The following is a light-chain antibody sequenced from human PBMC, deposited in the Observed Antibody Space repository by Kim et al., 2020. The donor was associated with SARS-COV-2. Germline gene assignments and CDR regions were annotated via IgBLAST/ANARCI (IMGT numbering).Light chain of an antibody. CDR1: QGIGSF. CDR3: QQLKTYPLT. Sequence: ASIGDRVTITCRASQGIGSFLAWYQQKPGKAPTLLIYAASTLQGGVPSRFSGSGSGTEFTLAISSLQPEDFASYYCQQLKTYPLTFGQGTRLEIK. CDR2: AAS. V-gene: IGKV1-9*01. J-gene: IGKJ5*01.